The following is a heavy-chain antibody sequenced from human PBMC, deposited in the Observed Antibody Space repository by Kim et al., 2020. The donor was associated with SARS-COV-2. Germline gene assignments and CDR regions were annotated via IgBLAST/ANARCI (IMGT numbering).Heavy chain of an antibody. CDR1: GFTFSSYA. Sequence: GGSLRLSCAASGFTFSSYAMHWVRQAPGKGLEWVAVISYDGSNKYYADSVKGRLTISRDNSKNTLYLQMNSLRAEDKAVYYCARVKGGSYFNAFDIWGQGTMVTVSS. D-gene: IGHD1-26*01. CDR3: ARVKGGSYFNAFDI. J-gene: IGHJ3*02. V-gene: IGHV3-30*04. CDR2: ISYDGSNK.